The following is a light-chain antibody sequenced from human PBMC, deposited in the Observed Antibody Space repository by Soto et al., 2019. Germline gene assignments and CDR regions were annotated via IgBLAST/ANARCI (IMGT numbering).Light chain of an antibody. CDR1: QSISSY. CDR3: QHSSGTPFT. V-gene: IGKV1-39*01. Sequence: DIQMTQPPSSLSASVGDRVTITCRASQSISSYLNWYQHKPGKAPKLLIYAASSLQSGVPSRFSRSASRTDFPLTISSLQPEDFATYYCQHSSGTPFTFGPGTKVDIK. CDR2: AAS. J-gene: IGKJ3*01.